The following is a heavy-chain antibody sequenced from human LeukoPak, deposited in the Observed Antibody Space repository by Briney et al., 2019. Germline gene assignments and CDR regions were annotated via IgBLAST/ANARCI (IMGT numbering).Heavy chain of an antibody. CDR2: IDYSGNT. CDR1: GDSISSSDFF. J-gene: IGHJ6*03. CDR3: ARLTYSSSSYYYYYYMDV. D-gene: IGHD6-6*01. Sequence: SETLSLTCTVSGDSISSSDFFWGWVRQSPGKGLEWLGNIDYSGNTYYNPSLKSRVTISVDTSKNQVSLKLSSVTAADTAVYYCARLTYSSSSYYYYYYMDVWGNGTTVTVSS. V-gene: IGHV4-39*07.